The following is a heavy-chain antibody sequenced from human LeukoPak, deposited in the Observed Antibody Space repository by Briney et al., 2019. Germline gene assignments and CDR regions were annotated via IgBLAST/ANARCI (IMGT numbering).Heavy chain of an antibody. CDR2: IYYSGST. J-gene: IGHJ3*02. V-gene: IGHV4-61*05. CDR1: GGSISSSSYY. CDR3: ARGGRWYRNHDAFDI. Sequence: SETLSLTCTVSGGSISSSSYYWGWIRQPPGKGLEWIGYIYYSGSTNYNPSLKSRVTISVDTSKNQFSLKLSSVTAADTAVYYCARGGRWYRNHDAFDIWGQGTMVTVSS. D-gene: IGHD4-23*01.